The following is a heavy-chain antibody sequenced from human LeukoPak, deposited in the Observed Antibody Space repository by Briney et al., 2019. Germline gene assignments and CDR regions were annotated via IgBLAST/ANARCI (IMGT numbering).Heavy chain of an antibody. CDR1: GGAFSGYY. CDR2: INHSGST. Sequence: PSETLSLTCAVYGGAFSGYYWSWIRQPPGKGLEWIGEINHSGSTNYNTSLKSRVTISVDTSKNQFSLKLSSVTAADTAVYYCARFPYSSSSQPEGYWGQGTLVTVSS. J-gene: IGHJ4*02. D-gene: IGHD6-6*01. CDR3: ARFPYSSSSQPEGY. V-gene: IGHV4-34*01.